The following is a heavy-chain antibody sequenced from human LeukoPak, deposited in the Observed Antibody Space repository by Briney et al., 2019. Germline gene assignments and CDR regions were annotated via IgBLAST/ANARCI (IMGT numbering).Heavy chain of an antibody. CDR2: IWSDGSIK. CDR1: AFTFSSYG. J-gene: IGHJ4*02. D-gene: IGHD3-16*01. CDR3: ARDLGYAPDY. V-gene: IGHV3-33*01. Sequence: GGSLRLSCAASAFTFSSYGMHWVRQAPGKGLEWVAVIWSDGSIKFYGDSVKGRFTISRDNSKNTLYLQMDSLRAEDTAIYYCARDLGYAPDYWGQGTLVTVSS.